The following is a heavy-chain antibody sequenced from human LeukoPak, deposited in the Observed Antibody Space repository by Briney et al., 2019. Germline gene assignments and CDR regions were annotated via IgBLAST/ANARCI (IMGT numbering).Heavy chain of an antibody. J-gene: IGHJ4*02. CDR1: GYTFTSYD. V-gene: IGHV1-69*06. Sequence: SVKVSCKASGYTFTSYDINWVRQAPGQGLEWMGGIIPIFGTANYAQKFQGRVTITADKSTSTAYMELRSLRSDDTAVYYCARSRYSSSWSPFDYWGQGTLVTVSS. D-gene: IGHD6-13*01. CDR2: IIPIFGTA. CDR3: ARSRYSSSWSPFDY.